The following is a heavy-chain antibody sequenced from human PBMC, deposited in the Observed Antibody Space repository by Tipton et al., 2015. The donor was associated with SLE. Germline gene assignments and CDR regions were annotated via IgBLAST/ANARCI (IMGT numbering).Heavy chain of an antibody. CDR1: GFTFSSYG. CDR2: ISYDGSNK. V-gene: IGHV3-30*18. Sequence: RSLRLSCAASGFTFSSYGMHWVRQAPGKGLEWVAVISYDGSNKYYADSVKGRFTISRDNSKNTLYLQMNSLTAEDTAVYYCAKGASSYGYGGIDYWGQGTLVTVSS. CDR3: AKGASSYGYGGIDY. J-gene: IGHJ4*02. D-gene: IGHD5-18*01.